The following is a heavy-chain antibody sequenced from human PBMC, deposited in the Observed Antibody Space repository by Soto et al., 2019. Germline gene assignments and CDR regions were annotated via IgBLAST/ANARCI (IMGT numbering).Heavy chain of an antibody. CDR1: GFSFDDYA. Sequence: GGSLRLSCAASGFSFDDYAVHWVRQAPGKGLEWVSGISWNSGSIGYADSVKGRFTISRDNAKNSLYLQMNSLRAEDTALYYCAKDGSTTVTRGYYYYMDVWGKGTTVTVSS. J-gene: IGHJ6*03. CDR2: ISWNSGSI. V-gene: IGHV3-9*01. CDR3: AKDGSTTVTRGYYYYMDV. D-gene: IGHD4-17*01.